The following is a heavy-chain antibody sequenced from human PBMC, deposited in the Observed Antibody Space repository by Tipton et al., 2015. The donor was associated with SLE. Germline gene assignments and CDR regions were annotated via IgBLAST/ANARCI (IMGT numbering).Heavy chain of an antibody. CDR1: GGSMTTGSYF. CDR2: IYSTGDI. Sequence: TLSLTCTVSGGSMTTGSYFWTWIRQPAGKGPEYIGRIYSTGDINYNPALKSRVTILADTSKDQFSLKLSSVTAADTAMYYCARQRLRLLSPLDAWGQGTTVTVS. V-gene: IGHV4-61*02. D-gene: IGHD3-10*01. J-gene: IGHJ6*02. CDR3: ARQRLRLLSPLDA.